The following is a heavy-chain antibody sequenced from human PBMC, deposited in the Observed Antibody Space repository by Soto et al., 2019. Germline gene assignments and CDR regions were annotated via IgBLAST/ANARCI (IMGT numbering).Heavy chain of an antibody. J-gene: IGHJ6*02. Sequence: PSETLSLTCTVSGGSIRSYYWSWIRQPAGKPLEWIGRIYTSGSTNYNPSLKSRVTMPVDTSKNQFSLTLSSVTAADTAVYYCAREGASGFGMDVWGQGTTVTVSS. CDR2: IYTSGST. D-gene: IGHD1-26*01. CDR1: GGSIRSYY. V-gene: IGHV4-4*07. CDR3: AREGASGFGMDV.